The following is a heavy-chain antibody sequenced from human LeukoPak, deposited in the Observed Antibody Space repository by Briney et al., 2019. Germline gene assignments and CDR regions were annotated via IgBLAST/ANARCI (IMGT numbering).Heavy chain of an antibody. D-gene: IGHD3-9*01. CDR3: ARDHDWAFDL. CDR1: GFPFGSYV. Sequence: PGGSLRLSCEGSGFPFGSYVMTWVRQAPEKGXEWIAYINHNAEMIFYPDFVKGRFTISRDNAKNSLYLQMNALRYEDTAIYYCARDHDWAFDLWGQGTLVTVSS. CDR2: INHNAEMI. J-gene: IGHJ4*02. V-gene: IGHV3-48*02.